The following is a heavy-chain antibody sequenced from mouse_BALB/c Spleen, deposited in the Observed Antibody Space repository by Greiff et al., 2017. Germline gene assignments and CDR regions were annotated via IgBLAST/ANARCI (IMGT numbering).Heavy chain of an antibody. CDR1: GYSITSDYA. Sequence: VQLVESGPGLVKPSQSLSLTCTVTGYSITSDYAWNWIRQFPGNKLEWMGYISYSGSTSYNPSLKSRISITRDTSKNQFFLQLNSVTTEDTATYYCANYGYDTFFFAYWGQGTLVTVSA. CDR3: ANYGYDTFFFAY. CDR2: ISYSGST. D-gene: IGHD2-2*01. J-gene: IGHJ3*01. V-gene: IGHV3-2*02.